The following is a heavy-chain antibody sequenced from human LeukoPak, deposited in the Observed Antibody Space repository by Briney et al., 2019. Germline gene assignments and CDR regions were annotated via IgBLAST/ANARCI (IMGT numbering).Heavy chain of an antibody. CDR1: GFTFSGHW. J-gene: IGHJ4*02. CDR3: ARARWYSCDY. V-gene: IGHV3-74*01. D-gene: IGHD5-24*01. Sequence: GGSLRLSCAVSGFTFSGHWMFWVRQAPGKGLEWVSSDGSSTGYTDSVKGRFTVSRDNAKNALYLQMNSLRAEDTAVYYCARARWYSCDYWGQGTLVTVSS. CDR2: DGSST.